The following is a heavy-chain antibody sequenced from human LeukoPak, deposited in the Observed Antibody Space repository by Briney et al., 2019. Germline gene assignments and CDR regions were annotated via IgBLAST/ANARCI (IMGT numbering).Heavy chain of an antibody. D-gene: IGHD3-3*01. Sequence: PGGSLRLSCAASGFTFGDYAMHWVRQAPGKGLEWVSLISGGGSSTYYADSVKCRLTSSRDNSKNSLYLQMNSLRPEDSDLYHCAKQSDGHAVFAYWRPGTLVHVSS. CDR3: AKQSDGHAVFAY. V-gene: IGHV3-43*02. J-gene: IGHJ4*02. CDR2: ISGGGSST. CDR1: GFTFGDYA.